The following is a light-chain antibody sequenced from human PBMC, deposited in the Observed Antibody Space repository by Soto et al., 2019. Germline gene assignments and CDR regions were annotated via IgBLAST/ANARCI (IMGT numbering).Light chain of an antibody. CDR2: DAS. J-gene: IGKJ1*01. V-gene: IGKV1-5*01. CDR1: QSISSW. CDR3: QQYNSYSST. Sequence: DIHMPQSPSTLSASVGDRVTITCRASQSISSWLAWYKQKPGKAPKLLIYDASILESGVPSRFSGVGSGTDFTLTISSLQPDDFATYYCQQYNSYSSTFGQGTKVDIK.